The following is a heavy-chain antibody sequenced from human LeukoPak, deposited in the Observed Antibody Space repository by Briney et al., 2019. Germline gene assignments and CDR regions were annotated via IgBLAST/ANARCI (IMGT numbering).Heavy chain of an antibody. D-gene: IGHD6-13*01. Sequence: PGGSLRLSCAASGFTFSSYAMSWVRQAPGKGLEWVSAISGSGGSTYYADSVKGRFTISRDNSKNTLYLQMNSLRAEDTAVYYCAKDSVGYSSSWYYFDYWGQGTLATVSS. CDR2: ISGSGGST. CDR1: GFTFSSYA. CDR3: AKDSVGYSSSWYYFDY. V-gene: IGHV3-23*01. J-gene: IGHJ4*02.